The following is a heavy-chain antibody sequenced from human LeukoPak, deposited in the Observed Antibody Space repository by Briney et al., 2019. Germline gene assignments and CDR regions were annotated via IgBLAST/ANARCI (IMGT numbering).Heavy chain of an antibody. Sequence: SETLSLTCAVHGGSFSHYYWSWIRQPPGKGLEWIGEINDSGTINYNPSLLSRVTVSMDTSKNHFSLRLTSVTATDTAVYYCARRWDYGRNYYIDVWGNGATVSVSS. CDR3: ARRWDYGRNYYIDV. CDR1: GGSFSHYY. V-gene: IGHV4-34*01. CDR2: INDSGTI. J-gene: IGHJ6*03. D-gene: IGHD4-17*01.